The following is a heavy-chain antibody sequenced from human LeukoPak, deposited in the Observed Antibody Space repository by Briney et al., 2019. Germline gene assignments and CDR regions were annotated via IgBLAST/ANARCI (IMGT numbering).Heavy chain of an antibody. CDR3: ARDKGPYWYFDL. CDR2: IYNSGNP. Sequence: SETLSLTCTVSDGPITSYYWNWIRQPPGRGLEWIGNIYNSGNPDYNPSLKSRVTISLDTSKNQISLKLSSVTAADTAVYYCARDKGPYWYFDLWGRGTLVTVSS. V-gene: IGHV4-59*01. J-gene: IGHJ2*01. CDR1: DGPITSYY.